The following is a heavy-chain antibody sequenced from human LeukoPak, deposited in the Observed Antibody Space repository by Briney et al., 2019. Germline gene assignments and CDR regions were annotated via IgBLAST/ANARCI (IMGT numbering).Heavy chain of an antibody. CDR1: GFTFSSYA. Sequence: GGSLRLSCAASGFTFSSYAMSWVRQAPGKGLEWVSAISGSGGSTYYADSVKGRFTISRDNSKNTLYLQMNSLRAEDTAVYYCAKDQRITMIVVVPDAFDIWGQGAMVTVSS. J-gene: IGHJ3*02. D-gene: IGHD3-22*01. V-gene: IGHV3-23*01. CDR2: ISGSGGST. CDR3: AKDQRITMIVVVPDAFDI.